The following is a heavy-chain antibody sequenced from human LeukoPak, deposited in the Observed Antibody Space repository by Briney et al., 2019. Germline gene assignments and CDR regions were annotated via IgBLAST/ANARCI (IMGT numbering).Heavy chain of an antibody. V-gene: IGHV4-59*02. CDR1: GGSVSSYY. CDR2: IHYSGST. Sequence: SETLSLTRTVSGGSVSSYYWNWIRQPPGKGLEWIGYIHYSGSTNYNPSLKSRVTISVDTSKNQFSLKLNSVTAADTAVYYCARWDSGSYFLDYWGQGTLVTVSS. D-gene: IGHD1-26*01. J-gene: IGHJ4*02. CDR3: ARWDSGSYFLDY.